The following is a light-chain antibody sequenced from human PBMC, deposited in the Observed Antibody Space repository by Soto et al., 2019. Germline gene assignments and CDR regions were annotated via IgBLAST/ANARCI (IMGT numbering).Light chain of an antibody. V-gene: IGKV3-20*01. Sequence: EIVLTQSPGTLSLSPGERATLSCRASQSINTRYSAWYQQKPGQPPRLLIYATSSRAPGIPDRFSGSGSGTDFTLTISRLEPGDFAVYYCQQYDDSARYKFGQGTNLDIK. CDR3: QQYDDSARYK. CDR1: QSINTRY. CDR2: ATS. J-gene: IGKJ2*01.